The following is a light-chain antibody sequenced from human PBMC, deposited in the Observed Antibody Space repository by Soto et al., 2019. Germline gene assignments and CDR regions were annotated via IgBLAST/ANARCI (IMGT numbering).Light chain of an antibody. Sequence: DIQMTQSPSTLSASVGDSVSINCRASQSISAWLAWYQQKPGKAPRLLIYKASTLEIGVPSRFSGSGSGTEFTLTISSLQPDDVAIYYCQQDYIYPWTFGQGTKVDIK. CDR2: KAS. J-gene: IGKJ1*01. CDR3: QQDYIYPWT. V-gene: IGKV1-5*03. CDR1: QSISAW.